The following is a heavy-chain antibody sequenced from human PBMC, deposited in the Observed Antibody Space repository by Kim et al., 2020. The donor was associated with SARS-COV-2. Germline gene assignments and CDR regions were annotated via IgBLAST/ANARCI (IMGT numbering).Heavy chain of an antibody. CDR3: TTDNGQDYGDYGVDAFDI. Sequence: GGSLRLSCAASGFTFSNAWMSWVRQAPGKGLEWVGRIKSKTDGGTTDYAAPVKGRFTISRDDSKNTLYLQMNSLKTEDTAVYYCTTDNGQDYGDYGVDAFDIWGQGTMVTVSS. V-gene: IGHV3-15*01. J-gene: IGHJ3*02. CDR1: GFTFSNAW. D-gene: IGHD4-17*01. CDR2: IKSKTDGGTT.